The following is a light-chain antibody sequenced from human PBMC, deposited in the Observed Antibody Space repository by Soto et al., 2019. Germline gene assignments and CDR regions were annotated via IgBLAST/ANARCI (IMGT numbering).Light chain of an antibody. CDR1: SSNIGSNS. CDR3: GSWDSSLSAYV. CDR2: VNN. Sequence: QLVLTQAPSASGTPGQRVTISCSGSSSNIGSNSVTWYQHLPGAAPKLLIYVNNQRLSGIPDRFSGSKSGTSATLGITGFQTGDEADYYCGSWDSSLSAYVFGTGTKVTVL. J-gene: IGLJ1*01. V-gene: IGLV1-51*01.